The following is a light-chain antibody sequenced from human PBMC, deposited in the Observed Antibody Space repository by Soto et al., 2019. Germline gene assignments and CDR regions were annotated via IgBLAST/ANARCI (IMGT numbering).Light chain of an antibody. CDR2: AAS. J-gene: IGKJ1*01. V-gene: IGKV1-39*01. Sequence: DLQMTQSPSSLSASVGDRVTITCRASQSISSYLNWYQQKPGKAPKLLIYAASSLQSGVPSRFSGSGSGTDFPLTISSLQPEDFATYYCQQSYSTRWTFGQGTKVEIK. CDR3: QQSYSTRWT. CDR1: QSISSY.